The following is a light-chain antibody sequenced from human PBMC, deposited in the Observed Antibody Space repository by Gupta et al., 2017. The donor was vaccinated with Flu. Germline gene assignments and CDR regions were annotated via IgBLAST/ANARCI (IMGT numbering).Light chain of an antibody. CDR3: QQSNMTPFT. V-gene: IGKV1-39*01. Sequence: DIQMTQSPSSLSASVGDRVTVTCRASQSISTYLNWYQQKPGKAPKFLIYDASSVQSGVPSRFSGSGSGTDFTLTISRLQPEDFATYYCQQSNMTPFTFGQGTXVEIK. CDR1: QSISTY. J-gene: IGKJ2*01. CDR2: DAS.